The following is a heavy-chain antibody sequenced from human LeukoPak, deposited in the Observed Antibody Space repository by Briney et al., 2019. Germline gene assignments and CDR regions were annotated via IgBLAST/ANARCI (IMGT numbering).Heavy chain of an antibody. V-gene: IGHV4-61*01. CDR3: ARVPYYYDSSGYLEFDY. Sequence: PSETLSLTCTVSGGSVSSGSYYWSWIRQPPGKGLEWIGYIYYSGSTNYNPSLKRRVTISVDTSKNQFSLKLSSVTAADTAVYYCARVPYYYDSSGYLEFDYWGQGTLVTVSS. D-gene: IGHD3-22*01. J-gene: IGHJ4*02. CDR1: GGSVSSGSYY. CDR2: IYYSGST.